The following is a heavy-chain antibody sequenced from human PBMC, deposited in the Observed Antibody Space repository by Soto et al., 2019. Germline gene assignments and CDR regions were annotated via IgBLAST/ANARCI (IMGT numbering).Heavy chain of an antibody. D-gene: IGHD2-21*01. Sequence: ASVKVSCKVSGSSFSDYYIHWVQQAPGKGLQWMGLVDPGDGETKYAEKFQGRLTITADASTTTFYMQLSSLISEDTAIYYCATARHTLTIPVIPSAVRNWFDPRGQGTLVTVSS. CDR2: VDPGDGET. J-gene: IGHJ5*02. CDR1: GSSFSDYY. CDR3: ATARHTLTIPVIPSAVRNWFDP. V-gene: IGHV1-69-2*01.